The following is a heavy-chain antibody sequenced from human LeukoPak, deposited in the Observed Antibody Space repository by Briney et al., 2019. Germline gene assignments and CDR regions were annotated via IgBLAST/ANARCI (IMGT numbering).Heavy chain of an antibody. V-gene: IGHV3-30*18. CDR1: GFTFSSYG. CDR2: ISYDGSNK. J-gene: IGHJ4*02. CDR3: AKDKDVVVPAAMEFDY. D-gene: IGHD2-2*01. Sequence: PGGSLRLSCAASGFTFSSYGMHWVRQAPGKGLERVAVISYDGSNKYYADSVKGRFTISRDNSKNTLYLQMNSLRAEDTAVYYCAKDKDVVVPAAMEFDYWGQGTLVTVSS.